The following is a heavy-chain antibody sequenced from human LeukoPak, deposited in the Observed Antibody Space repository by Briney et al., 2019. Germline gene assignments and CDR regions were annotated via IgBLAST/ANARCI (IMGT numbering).Heavy chain of an antibody. J-gene: IGHJ3*02. Sequence: SETLSLTCTVSGGSVSSGSYYWRWIRQPPGKGLEWIGYIYYSGSTNYNPSLKSRVTISVDTSKNQFSLKLSSVTAADTAVYYCARDNGAFDIWGQGTMVTVSS. V-gene: IGHV4-61*01. CDR3: ARDNGAFDI. CDR2: IYYSGST. CDR1: GGSVSSGSYY.